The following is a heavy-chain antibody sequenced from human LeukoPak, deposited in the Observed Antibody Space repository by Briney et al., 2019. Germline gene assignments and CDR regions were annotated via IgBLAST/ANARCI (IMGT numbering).Heavy chain of an antibody. CDR1: GGSISSYY. CDR3: ARQEGFRVAWYY. J-gene: IGHJ4*02. D-gene: IGHD3-3*01. V-gene: IGHV4-59*08. Sequence: SETLSLTCTVSGGSISSYYWSWIRQPPGKGLEWIGYIYYSGSTNYNPSLKSRVTISVDTSKNQFSLKLNSVTAADTAVYYCARQEGFRVAWYYWGQGTLVIVSS. CDR2: IYYSGST.